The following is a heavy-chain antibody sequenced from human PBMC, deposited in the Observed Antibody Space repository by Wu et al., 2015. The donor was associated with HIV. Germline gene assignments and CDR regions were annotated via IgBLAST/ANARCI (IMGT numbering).Heavy chain of an antibody. V-gene: IGHV1-18*04. J-gene: IGHJ4*02. Sequence: QVYLVQSGAEVKKPGASVKISCKASGYVFTRHWMHWARQAPGQGLEWMGWISAYNGNTNYAQKLQGRVTMTTDTSTSTAYMELRSLRSDDTAVYYCAREFQATIDYWGQGTLVTVSS. D-gene: IGHD5-24*01. CDR3: AREFQATIDY. CDR1: GYVFTRHW. CDR2: ISAYNGNT.